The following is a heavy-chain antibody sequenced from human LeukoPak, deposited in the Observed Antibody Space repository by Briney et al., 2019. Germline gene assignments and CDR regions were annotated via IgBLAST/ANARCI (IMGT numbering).Heavy chain of an antibody. Sequence: SETLSLTCTVSGGSISSFYWSWIRQPPGKGLEWIGYIYYSGSTNYNPSLRSRVTISVDTSKNQFSLKLSSVTAADTAVYYCARGGNYGDYDGYLDYWGQGTLVTVSS. V-gene: IGHV4-59*08. J-gene: IGHJ4*02. CDR2: IYYSGST. CDR1: GGSISSFY. D-gene: IGHD4-17*01. CDR3: ARGGNYGDYDGYLDY.